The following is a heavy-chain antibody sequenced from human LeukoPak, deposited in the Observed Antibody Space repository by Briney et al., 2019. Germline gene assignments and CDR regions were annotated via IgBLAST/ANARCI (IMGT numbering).Heavy chain of an antibody. Sequence: ASVKVSCKVSGYTLTELSMHWVRQAPGKGLEWMGGFDPEDSETIYAQKFQGRVTMTEGTSTDTAYMELSSLRSEDTAVYYCATDLGQPVGESSWGQGTLVTVSS. J-gene: IGHJ5*02. CDR2: FDPEDSET. CDR3: ATDLGQPVGESS. CDR1: GYTLTELS. D-gene: IGHD3-10*01. V-gene: IGHV1-24*01.